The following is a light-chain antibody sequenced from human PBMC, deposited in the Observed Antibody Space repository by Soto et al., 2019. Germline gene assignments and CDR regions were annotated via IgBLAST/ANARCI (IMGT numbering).Light chain of an antibody. CDR1: QSVTNNY. Sequence: EIVLTQFPVTLSLSPGERATLSCRASQSVTNNYLAWYQQRPGQPPNLLIFGASNRATGTPDRFSGSGSGTDFTLTISRLEPEDFAVYYCQQYGSSIQTFGQGTKVDIK. CDR3: QQYGSSIQT. V-gene: IGKV3-20*01. J-gene: IGKJ1*01. CDR2: GAS.